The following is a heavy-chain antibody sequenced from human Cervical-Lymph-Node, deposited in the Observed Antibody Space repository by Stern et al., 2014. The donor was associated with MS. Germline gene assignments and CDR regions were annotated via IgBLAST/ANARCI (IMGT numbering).Heavy chain of an antibody. Sequence: QLVQSGAEVKKPGASVKVSCKASGYTFTSYYMHWVRQAPGQGLEWMGIINPSGGSTSYAQKFQGRVTMTRDTSTSTVYMDLSRLRSDDTAVYYCARGRRSSGWSPPDAFDIWGQGTMVSVSS. CDR2: INPSGGST. V-gene: IGHV1-46*01. CDR1: GYTFTSYY. CDR3: ARGRRSSGWSPPDAFDI. J-gene: IGHJ3*02. D-gene: IGHD6-19*01.